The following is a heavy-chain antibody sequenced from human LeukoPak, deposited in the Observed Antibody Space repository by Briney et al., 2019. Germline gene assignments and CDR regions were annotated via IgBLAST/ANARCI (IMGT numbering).Heavy chain of an antibody. CDR2: INHSGST. J-gene: IGHJ4*02. D-gene: IGHD3-9*01. Sequence: SETLSLTCAVYGGSFSGYYWSWIRQPPGKGLEWIGEINHSGSTNYNPSLKSRVTISVDTSKNQFSLKLSSVTAADTAVYYCARLRYFDWLRGGYFDYWGQGTLVTVSS. V-gene: IGHV4-34*01. CDR3: ARLRYFDWLRGGYFDY. CDR1: GGSFSGYY.